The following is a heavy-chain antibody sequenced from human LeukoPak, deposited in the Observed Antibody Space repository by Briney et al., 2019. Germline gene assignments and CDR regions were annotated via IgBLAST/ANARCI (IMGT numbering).Heavy chain of an antibody. J-gene: IGHJ3*02. Sequence: PSETLSLTCTVSGGSISSGSYSWSWIRQPAGKGLEWIGRIYTSGSTNYNPSLKSRVTISVDTSKNQFSLKLSSVTAADTAVYYCATNTRPYDSGAFDIWGQGTMVTVSS. CDR2: IYTSGST. CDR1: GGSISSGSYS. V-gene: IGHV4-61*02. D-gene: IGHD3-22*01. CDR3: ATNTRPYDSGAFDI.